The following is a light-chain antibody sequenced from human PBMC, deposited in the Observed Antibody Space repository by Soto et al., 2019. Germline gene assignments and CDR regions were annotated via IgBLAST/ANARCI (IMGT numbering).Light chain of an antibody. CDR1: SGHSSYA. J-gene: IGLJ3*02. CDR3: QTWGTGRPGV. CDR2: LNSDGSH. V-gene: IGLV4-69*01. Sequence: QLVLTQSPSASASLGASVKLTCTLSSGHSSYAIAWHQQQPEKGPRYLMKLNSDGSHSKGDGIPDRFSGSSSGAERYLTISSLQSEDEADYYCQTWGTGRPGVFGGGTKLTVL.